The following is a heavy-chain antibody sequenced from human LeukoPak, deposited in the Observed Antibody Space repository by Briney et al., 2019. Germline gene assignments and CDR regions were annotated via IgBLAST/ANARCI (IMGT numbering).Heavy chain of an antibody. Sequence: PGGSLRLSCAASGFTFDDYAMHWVRQAPGKGLEWVSLISGDGGSTYYADSVKGRFTISRDNSKNSLYLQMNSLRTEDTALYYCAKDWGAYYDSSGFYSGDFDYWGRGTLVTVSS. D-gene: IGHD3-22*01. CDR2: ISGDGGST. J-gene: IGHJ4*02. CDR1: GFTFDDYA. V-gene: IGHV3-43*02. CDR3: AKDWGAYYDSSGFYSGDFDY.